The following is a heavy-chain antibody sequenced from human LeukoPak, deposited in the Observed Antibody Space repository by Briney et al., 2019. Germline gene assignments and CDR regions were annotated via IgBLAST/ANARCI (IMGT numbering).Heavy chain of an antibody. CDR2: ISSNGGST. D-gene: IGHD1-26*01. CDR1: GFTFSSYA. CDR3: ARGGWEPPFSFDY. Sequence: PGGSPRLSCAASGFTFSSYAMHWVRQAPGKGLEYVSAISSNGGSTYYANSVKGRFTISRDNSKNTLYLQMGRLRAEDMAVYYCARGGWEPPFSFDYWGQGTLVTVSS. J-gene: IGHJ4*02. V-gene: IGHV3-64*01.